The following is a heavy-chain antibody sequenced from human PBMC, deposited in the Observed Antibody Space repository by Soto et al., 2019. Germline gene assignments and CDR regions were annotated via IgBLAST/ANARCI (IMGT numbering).Heavy chain of an antibody. CDR2: IIPIFGTA. Sequence: SVKVSCKASGGTFSSYAISWVRQAPGQGLEWMGGIIPIFGTANYAQKFQGRVTITADESTSTAYMELSSLRSEDTAVYYCAMSNIAAAPLAGMDGWGQGTTVTVAS. CDR3: AMSNIAAAPLAGMDG. J-gene: IGHJ6*02. V-gene: IGHV1-69*13. D-gene: IGHD6-13*01. CDR1: GGTFSSYA.